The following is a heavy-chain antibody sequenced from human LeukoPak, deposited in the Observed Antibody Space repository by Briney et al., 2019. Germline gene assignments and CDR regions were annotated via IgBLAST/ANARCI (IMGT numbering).Heavy chain of an antibody. CDR3: ARDLPHTIFGVVMGPDYYGMDV. J-gene: IGHJ6*02. CDR1: GFTFSSYW. Sequence: GGSLRLSCAASGFTFSSYWMNWVRQAPGKGLEWVANIKQDGSEKYYVDSVKGRFTISRDNAKNSLYLQMNSLRAEDTAVYYCARDLPHTIFGVVMGPDYYGMDVWGQGTTVTVSS. CDR2: IKQDGSEK. V-gene: IGHV3-7*01. D-gene: IGHD3-3*01.